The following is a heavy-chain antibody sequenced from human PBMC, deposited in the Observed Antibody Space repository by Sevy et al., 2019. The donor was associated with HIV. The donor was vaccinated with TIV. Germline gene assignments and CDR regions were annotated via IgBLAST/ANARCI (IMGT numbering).Heavy chain of an antibody. CDR2: IFYSGNI. Sequence: SETLSLTCTVSGGSMSDYYWTWIRQPPGRGLEWIGNIFYSGNINYSPSLKRRSTISIDTSKNQFSLNLRSVTAADTAVYYCARHGSITYRRLVGSWGQGTLVSDSS. D-gene: IGHD3-16*02. V-gene: IGHV4-59*13. J-gene: IGHJ4*02. CDR1: GGSMSDYY. CDR3: ARHGSITYRRLVGS.